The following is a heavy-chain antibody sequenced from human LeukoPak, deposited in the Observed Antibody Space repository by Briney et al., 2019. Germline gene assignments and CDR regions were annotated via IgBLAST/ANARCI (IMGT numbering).Heavy chain of an antibody. CDR3: AKENYDILTGYQYYFDY. D-gene: IGHD3-9*01. CDR2: ISWNSGSI. CDR1: GFAFGSYG. J-gene: IGHJ4*02. V-gene: IGHV3-9*01. Sequence: GGSLRLSCAASGFAFGSYGMHWVRQAPGKGLEWVSGISWNSGSIGYADSVKGRFTISRDNAKNSLYLQMNSLRAEDTALYYCAKENYDILTGYQYYFDYWGQGTLVTVSS.